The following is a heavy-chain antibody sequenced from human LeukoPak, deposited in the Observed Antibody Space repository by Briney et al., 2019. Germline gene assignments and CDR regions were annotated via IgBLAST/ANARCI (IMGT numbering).Heavy chain of an antibody. CDR1: GYTLTELS. CDR3: ATEPYYYDSSGYYTDWFDP. D-gene: IGHD3-22*01. Sequence: ASVKVSCKVSGYTLTELSMHWVRQAPGKGLEWMGGFDPEDGKTIYAQKFQGRVTMTEDTSTDTAYMELSSLRSEDTAVYYCATEPYYYDSSGYYTDWFDPWGQGTLVTVSS. CDR2: FDPEDGKT. V-gene: IGHV1-24*01. J-gene: IGHJ5*02.